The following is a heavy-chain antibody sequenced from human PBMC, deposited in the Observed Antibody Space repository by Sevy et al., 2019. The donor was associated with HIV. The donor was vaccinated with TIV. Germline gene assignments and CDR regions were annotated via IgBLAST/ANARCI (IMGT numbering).Heavy chain of an antibody. D-gene: IGHD2-8*01. Sequence: GGSLRLSCAASGFTFSNAWMSWVRQAPGKGLEWVGRIKSKTDGGTTDYAAPVKGRFTISRDDSKNTLYLQMNSLKTEDTALYYCTTAGPPSSYCTNGVCYYYYYGMDVWGQGTTVTVSS. V-gene: IGHV3-15*01. CDR1: GFTFSNAW. CDR2: IKSKTDGGTT. J-gene: IGHJ6*02. CDR3: TTAGPPSSYCTNGVCYYYYYGMDV.